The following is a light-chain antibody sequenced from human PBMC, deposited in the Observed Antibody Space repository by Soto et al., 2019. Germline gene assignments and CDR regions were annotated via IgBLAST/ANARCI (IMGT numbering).Light chain of an antibody. V-gene: IGKV3-11*01. CDR1: QSVSSY. CDR2: DAS. J-gene: IGKJ5*01. Sequence: ENVVSVSPATLSLSKGERATLSCRASQSVSSYLAWCQQKPGQAPRLLIYDASNRATAIPARFSGSGSGTDFTLTISSLEPEDFAVYYCQQRSSWITFGQGTRLEIK. CDR3: QQRSSWIT.